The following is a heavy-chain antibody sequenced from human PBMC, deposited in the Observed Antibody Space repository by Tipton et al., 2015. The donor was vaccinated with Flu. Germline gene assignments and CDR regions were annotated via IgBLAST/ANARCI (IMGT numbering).Heavy chain of an antibody. CDR1: GGSISSGGYY. D-gene: IGHD3-16*01. CDR3: ARVGERERLFDY. Sequence: TLSLTCTVSGGSISSGGYYWSWIRQHPGKGLEWIGYIYYSGSTYYNPSLKSRVTISVDTSKNQFSLKLSSVTAADTAVYYCARVGERERLFDYWGQGTLVTVSS. CDR2: IYYSGST. J-gene: IGHJ4*02. V-gene: IGHV4-31*03.